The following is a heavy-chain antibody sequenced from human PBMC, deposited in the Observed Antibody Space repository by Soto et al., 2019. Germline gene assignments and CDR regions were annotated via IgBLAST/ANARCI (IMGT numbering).Heavy chain of an antibody. CDR3: ARSPVEIVATSLYWFDS. V-gene: IGHV3-21*01. Sequence: EVQLVESGGGLVKPGGSLRLSCAASGFTFSSYSMNWVRQAPGKGLEWVSSISSSSTYIYYADSVKGRFTISRDNAKNSLYLQMNSLRVEDTAVYYCARSPVEIVATSLYWFDSWGQGTLVTVSS. D-gene: IGHD5-12*01. CDR1: GFTFSSYS. J-gene: IGHJ5*01. CDR2: ISSSSTYI.